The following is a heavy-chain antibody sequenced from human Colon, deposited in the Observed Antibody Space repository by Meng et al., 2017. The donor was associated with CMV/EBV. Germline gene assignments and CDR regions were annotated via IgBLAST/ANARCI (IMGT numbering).Heavy chain of an antibody. CDR3: ARVTGKWELLGVDYGMDV. J-gene: IGHJ6*02. Sequence: SCAASGFTFSSYSMNWVRQAPGKGLEWVSSISSSSSYIYYADSVKGRFTISRDNAKNSLYLQMNSLRAEDTAVYYCARVTGKWELLGVDYGMDVWGQGTTVTVSS. V-gene: IGHV3-21*01. CDR1: GFTFSSYS. D-gene: IGHD1-26*01. CDR2: ISSSSSYI.